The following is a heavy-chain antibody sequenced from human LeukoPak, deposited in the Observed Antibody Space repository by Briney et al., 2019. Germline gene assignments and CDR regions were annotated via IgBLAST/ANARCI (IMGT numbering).Heavy chain of an antibody. CDR2: ISGSGGST. D-gene: IGHD3-3*01. CDR3: AKDQTTGVTYYDFWSGYFSDYFDY. CDR1: GFTLSTYA. Sequence: GGSLRLSCAASGFTLSTYAMSWVRQAPGKGLEWVSAISGSGGSTYYADSVKGRFTISRDNSKNTLYLQMNSLRAEDTAVYYCAKDQTTGVTYYDFWSGYFSDYFDYWGQGTLVTVSS. J-gene: IGHJ4*02. V-gene: IGHV3-23*01.